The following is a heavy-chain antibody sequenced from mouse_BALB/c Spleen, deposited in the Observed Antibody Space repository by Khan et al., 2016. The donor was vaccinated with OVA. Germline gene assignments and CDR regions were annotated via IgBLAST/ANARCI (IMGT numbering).Heavy chain of an antibody. J-gene: IGHJ2*01. CDR2: ISSGGSFT. D-gene: IGHD1-1*01. Sequence: EVELVESGGGLVKPGGSLKFSCAASGFTFSNYAMSWVRQTPEKRLEWVATISSGGSFTYYPDSLKGRFTISRDQAKNTLYLQMNRLRSEDTAMYYCARTPGYYGSNYFDYWGQGTTLTVSS. CDR3: ARTPGYYGSNYFDY. CDR1: GFTFSNYA. V-gene: IGHV5-9-3*01.